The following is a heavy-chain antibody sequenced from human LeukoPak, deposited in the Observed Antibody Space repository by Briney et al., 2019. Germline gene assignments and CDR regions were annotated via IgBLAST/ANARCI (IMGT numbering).Heavy chain of an antibody. J-gene: IGHJ6*03. Sequence: SGGSLRLSCAASGFTFSYNAMSWIRQPPGKGLEWIGEINHSGSANYNPSLKSRVTISVDTSKNQFSLKLSSVTAADTAVYYCARGRAAGKYYYYYYYMDVWGKGTTVTVSS. D-gene: IGHD6-13*01. CDR1: GFTFSYNA. CDR2: INHSGSA. CDR3: ARGRAAGKYYYYYYYMDV. V-gene: IGHV4-34*01.